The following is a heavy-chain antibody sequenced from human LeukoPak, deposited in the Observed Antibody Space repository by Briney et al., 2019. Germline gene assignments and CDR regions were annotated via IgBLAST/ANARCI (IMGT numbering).Heavy chain of an antibody. D-gene: IGHD2-21*02. J-gene: IGHJ4*02. CDR2: MNPNSGGT. CDR1: GYTFTGYY. Sequence: ASVTVSCKASGYTFTGYYMHWVRQAPGQGLEWMGWMNPNSGGTNYAQKFQGRVTMTRDTSISTAYMELSRLRSDDTAVYYCARGPHGYCGGDCYPGVNYWGQGTLVTVSS. CDR3: ARGPHGYCGGDCYPGVNY. V-gene: IGHV1-2*02.